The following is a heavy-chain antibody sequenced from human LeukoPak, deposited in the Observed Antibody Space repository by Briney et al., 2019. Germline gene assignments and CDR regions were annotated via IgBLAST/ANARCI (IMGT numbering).Heavy chain of an antibody. CDR2: IHHDGSNK. Sequence: GGSLRLSCAASGFTFSSYGMHWVRQAPGKGLDWVAFIHHDGSNKYYADSVRGRFTISRDNSKNTLYLQMNSLRAEDTAVYYCARGLLIQLWLRFRSPPGLDYWGQGTLVTVSS. CDR1: GFTFSSYG. CDR3: ARGLLIQLWLRFRSPPGLDY. J-gene: IGHJ4*02. V-gene: IGHV3-30*02. D-gene: IGHD5-18*01.